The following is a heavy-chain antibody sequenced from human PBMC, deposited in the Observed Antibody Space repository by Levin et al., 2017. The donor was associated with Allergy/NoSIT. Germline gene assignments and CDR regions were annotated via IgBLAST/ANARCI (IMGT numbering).Heavy chain of an antibody. J-gene: IGHJ4*02. V-gene: IGHV3-30-3*01. D-gene: IGHD4-11*01. CDR1: GFTFSSYA. Sequence: GGSLRLSCAASGFTFSSYAMHWVRQAPGKGLEWVAVISYDGSNKYYADSVKGRFTISRDNSKNTLYLQMNSLRAEDTAVYYCARDPHRLDYIPDYWGQGTLVTVSS. CDR2: ISYDGSNK. CDR3: ARDPHRLDYIPDY.